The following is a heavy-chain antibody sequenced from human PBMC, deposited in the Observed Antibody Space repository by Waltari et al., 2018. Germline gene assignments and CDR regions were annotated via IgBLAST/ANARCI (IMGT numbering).Heavy chain of an antibody. CDR3: ARLWGHYYGPGGAFDI. D-gene: IGHD3-10*01. V-gene: IGHV4-39*01. J-gene: IGHJ3*02. CDR1: GGSISSSSYY. Sequence: QLQLQESGPGLVKPSETLSLTCTVSGGSISSSSYYWGWIRQPPGKGLEWIGSIYYSGSTYYNPSLKSRVTISVDTSKNQFSLKLSSVTAADTAVYYCARLWGHYYGPGGAFDIWGQGTMVTVSS. CDR2: IYYSGST.